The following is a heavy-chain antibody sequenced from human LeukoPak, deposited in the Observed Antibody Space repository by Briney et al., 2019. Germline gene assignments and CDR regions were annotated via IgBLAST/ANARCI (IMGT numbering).Heavy chain of an antibody. CDR1: GFTFSGSA. Sequence: PGGSLRLSCAASGFTFSGSAMHWVRQASGKGLEWVGRIRSKANSYATTYAASVKGRFTISRDDSKNMAYLQMNSLKTEDTAMYYCTSRGFGELQKSYNYWGQGTLVTVSS. CDR3: TSRGFGELQKSYNY. V-gene: IGHV3-73*01. CDR2: IRSKANSYAT. J-gene: IGHJ4*02. D-gene: IGHD3-10*01.